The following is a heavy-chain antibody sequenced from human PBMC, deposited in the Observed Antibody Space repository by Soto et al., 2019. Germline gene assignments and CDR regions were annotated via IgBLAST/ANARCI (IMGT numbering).Heavy chain of an antibody. CDR2: ISHIGSV. J-gene: IGHJ4*02. Sequence: QVLLQESGPGLVQPSGTLSLSCAVSGFSISSNYYWGWVRQPPGKGLEWLGDISHIGSVNYSPSLMSRVTISMDRSENQFSLKLNSVTAADTAVYYCVRSFGWYAIDYWGQGTLVIVSS. V-gene: IGHV4-4*02. D-gene: IGHD6-19*01. CDR1: GFSISSNYY. CDR3: VRSFGWYAIDY.